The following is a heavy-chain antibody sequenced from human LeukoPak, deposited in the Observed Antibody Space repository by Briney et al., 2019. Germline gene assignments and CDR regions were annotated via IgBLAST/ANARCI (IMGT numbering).Heavy chain of an antibody. CDR1: GFTFRSHA. D-gene: IGHD2-21*01. CDR2: IYENGGTT. CDR3: AKDFRIGYSAPFDY. J-gene: IGHJ4*02. V-gene: IGHV3-23*01. Sequence: QPGGSLRLSCVGSGFTFRSHAMSWVRQAPEKGLEFVSGIYENGGTTYYADSVKGRFSISRDNSKNTLYLQMDSLRGEDTAVYYCAKDFRIGYSAPFDYWGQGALVTVSS.